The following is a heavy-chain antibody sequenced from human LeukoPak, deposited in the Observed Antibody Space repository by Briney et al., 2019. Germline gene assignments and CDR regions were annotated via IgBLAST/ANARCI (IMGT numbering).Heavy chain of an antibody. V-gene: IGHV3-30*04. Sequence: TGGSLRLSCAASGFTFSSYVMHWVRQAPGKGLEWVAIISYDGSNEYYADSVKGRFTISRDNSKNTLYLQMNSLRAEDTAVYYCARALQDWGQGTLVTVSS. CDR3: ARALQD. D-gene: IGHD4-11*01. CDR1: GFTFSSYV. J-gene: IGHJ4*02. CDR2: ISYDGSNE.